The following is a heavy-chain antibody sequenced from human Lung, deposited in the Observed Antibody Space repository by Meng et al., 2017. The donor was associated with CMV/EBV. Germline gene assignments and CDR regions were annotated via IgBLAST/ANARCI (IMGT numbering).Heavy chain of an antibody. CDR1: GGSLRGAY. Sequence: SDTLCLTGPVPGGSLRGAYWSWIRQPPGKGLEWIGEISQSEITNYSPSLKSRLTMSIHTSEKRFSLQLNSVTAAETAVYDGAGQGRVYFDYWGQGVLVTVSS. V-gene: IGHV4-34*10. CDR3: AGQGRVYFDY. J-gene: IGHJ4*02. CDR2: ISQSEIT.